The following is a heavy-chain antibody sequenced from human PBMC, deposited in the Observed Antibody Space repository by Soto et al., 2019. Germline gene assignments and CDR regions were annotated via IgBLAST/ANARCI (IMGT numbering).Heavy chain of an antibody. CDR3: AKYSTSWRGGKFDY. CDR2: VSSSGGST. D-gene: IGHD6-13*01. Sequence: EVQLLESGGGLVQPGGSLRLSCAASGFTFSSYSMRWVRQSPGKGLEWVLAVSSSGGSTYYAYSVKGQFTISRDNSKNTLYLQMISLTAEDTAVYYCAKYSTSWRGGKFDYWGQGTLVTVSS. V-gene: IGHV3-23*01. CDR1: GFTFSSYS. J-gene: IGHJ4*02.